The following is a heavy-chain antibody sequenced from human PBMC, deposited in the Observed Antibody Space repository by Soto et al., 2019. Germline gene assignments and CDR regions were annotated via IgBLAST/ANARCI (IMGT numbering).Heavy chain of an antibody. CDR2: ISGSGGSP. J-gene: IGHJ4*02. D-gene: IGHD3-3*01. V-gene: IGHV3-23*01. Sequence: GGSLILSCAASGFTFSSYAMSWVRQAPGKGLEWVSAISGSGGSPYYADSVKGRFTISRDNSKNTLYLQMNSLRAEDTAVYYCAKDGSDDFWSGYYFDYWGQGTLVTVSS. CDR3: AKDGSDDFWSGYYFDY. CDR1: GFTFSSYA.